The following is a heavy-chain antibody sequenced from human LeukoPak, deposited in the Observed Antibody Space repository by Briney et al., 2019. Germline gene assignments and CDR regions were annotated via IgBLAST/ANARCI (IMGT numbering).Heavy chain of an antibody. CDR1: GGSFSGYY. J-gene: IGHJ4*02. Sequence: PSETLSLTCAVYGGSFSGYYWSWIRQPPGKGLEWIGEINHSGSTNYNPSLKSRVAISVDTSKNQFSLKLSSVTAADTAVYYCARSTGSTMFIDYWGQGTPVTVSS. V-gene: IGHV4-34*01. CDR2: INHSGST. D-gene: IGHD3-10*02. CDR3: ARSTGSTMFIDY.